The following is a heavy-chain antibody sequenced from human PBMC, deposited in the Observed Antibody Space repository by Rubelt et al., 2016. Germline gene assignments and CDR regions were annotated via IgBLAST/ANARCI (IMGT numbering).Heavy chain of an antibody. Sequence: QVQLQQWGAGLLKPSETLSLTCVVYGGSFSGYYWTWIRLPPGKGLEWIGSISHGGNTYYNPSLKSRITMSVDTSKNQFSLNRSSVTAADTAVYYCARVGSSSTLYYYYAMDVWGQGTTVTVSS. CDR1: GGSFSGYY. CDR3: ARVGSSSTLYYYYAMDV. D-gene: IGHD6-13*01. V-gene: IGHV4-34*01. CDR2: ISHGGNT. J-gene: IGHJ6*02.